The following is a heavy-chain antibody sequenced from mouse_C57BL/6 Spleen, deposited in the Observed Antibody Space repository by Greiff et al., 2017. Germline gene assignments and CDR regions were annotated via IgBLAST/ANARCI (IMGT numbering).Heavy chain of an antibody. V-gene: IGHV1-64*01. CDR1: GYTFTSYW. D-gene: IGHD2-5*01. Sequence: VQLQQPGAELVKPGASVKLSCKASGYTFTSYWMHWVKQRPGQGLEWIGMIHPNSGSTNYNEKFKSKATLTVDKSSSTAYMQLSSLTSEDSAVYYCASEGPYYSNYGVAMDYWGQGTAVTVSS. J-gene: IGHJ4*01. CDR3: ASEGPYYSNYGVAMDY. CDR2: IHPNSGST.